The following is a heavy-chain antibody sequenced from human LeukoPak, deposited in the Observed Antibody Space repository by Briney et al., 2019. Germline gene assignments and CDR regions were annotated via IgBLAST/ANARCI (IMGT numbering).Heavy chain of an antibody. J-gene: IGHJ4*02. V-gene: IGHV3-53*05. CDR3: AKDREIAADRYYFDY. Sequence: GGSLRLSCEASGFTVSSNYMSWVRQAPGKGLEWVSVIYGGGSTYYADSVKGRFTISRDTSKNTLYLQMNSLRAEDTAVYYCAKDREIAADRYYFDYWGQGTLVTVSS. CDR2: IYGGGST. CDR1: GFTVSSNY. D-gene: IGHD6-13*01.